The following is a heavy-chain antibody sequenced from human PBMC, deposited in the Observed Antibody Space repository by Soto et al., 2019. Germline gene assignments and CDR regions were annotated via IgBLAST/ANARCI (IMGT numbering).Heavy chain of an antibody. CDR1: GGSISSGGYY. CDR2: IYYSGST. V-gene: IGHV4-31*03. D-gene: IGHD3-10*01. CDR3: TRGVPMVLGVIHTTSFDY. Sequence: QVPLQESGPGLVKPSQTLSLTCTVSGGSISSGGYYWSWIRQHPGKGLEWIGYIYYSGSTYYNPSLQIRLTISLQPSKNQLSLKLTSVTAADTAVYYLTRGVPMVLGVIHTTSFDYWGQGTLVTVSS. J-gene: IGHJ4*02.